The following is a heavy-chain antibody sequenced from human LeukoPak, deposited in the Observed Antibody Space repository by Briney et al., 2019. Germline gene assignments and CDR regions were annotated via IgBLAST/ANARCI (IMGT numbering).Heavy chain of an antibody. J-gene: IGHJ6*03. D-gene: IGHD1-20*01. CDR2: TYYRCRRYN. Sequence: SQTLSLTCSFSAARFTSNSAAWNWIRQSPSKGLEWLGSTYYRCRRYNDYAVAVRSRITINPDTSKNQFSLQLNSVTPEDTAVYYCASAITGASYYNYSMDAWGKGTTVTVSS. CDR1: AARFTSNSAA. V-gene: IGHV6-1*01. CDR3: ASAITGASYYNYSMDA.